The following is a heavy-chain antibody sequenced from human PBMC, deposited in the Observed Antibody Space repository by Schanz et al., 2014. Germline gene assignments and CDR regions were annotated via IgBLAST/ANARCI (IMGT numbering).Heavy chain of an antibody. CDR2: ISSKGDMT. D-gene: IGHD3-16*02. CDR1: GFTFSTST. J-gene: IGHJ4*02. V-gene: IGHV3-64*01. CDR3: ARDNRYYLFDY. Sequence: EVQLVESGGGLVQPGGSLRLSCAASGFTFSTSTMHWVRQAPGKGLEYVSSISSKGDMTFYGNSVKGRFTISRDNSKNTLYLQLGSLSAEDTAVYFCARDNRYYLFDYWGQGARVTVSS.